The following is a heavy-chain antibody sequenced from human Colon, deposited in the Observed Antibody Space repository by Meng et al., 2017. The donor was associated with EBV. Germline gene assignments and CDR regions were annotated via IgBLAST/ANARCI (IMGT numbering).Heavy chain of an antibody. J-gene: IGHJ4*02. V-gene: IGHV4-4*02. CDR2: VYHTGST. Sequence: LEWPGPGSANASGTLALACAVSGGAISGSHGWTWVRPPPGKGLEWIGEVYHTGSTKYNPSLKSRLTISVDESKNQFSLRLSSVTAADTAVYYCARGGAYCGGDCYHPRWGQGTLVTVSS. D-gene: IGHD2-21*02. CDR1: GGAISGSHG. CDR3: ARGGAYCGGDCYHPR.